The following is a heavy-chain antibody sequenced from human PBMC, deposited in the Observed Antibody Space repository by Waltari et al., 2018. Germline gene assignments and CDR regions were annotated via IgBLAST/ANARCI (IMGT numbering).Heavy chain of an antibody. CDR3: ARDRGASGYDFDY. Sequence: EVQLVESGGGMIQPGGSLRLSCAASGFNVFSNYMSWVRQAPGKGLVLVSVIYSGGGPPSYADSVNGRFTISRDDSRNIVYLQMNSLRADDTAVYYCARDRGASGYDFDYWGQGVLVTVSS. V-gene: IGHV3-53*01. CDR2: IYSGGGPP. D-gene: IGHD5-12*01. CDR1: GFNVFSNY. J-gene: IGHJ4*02.